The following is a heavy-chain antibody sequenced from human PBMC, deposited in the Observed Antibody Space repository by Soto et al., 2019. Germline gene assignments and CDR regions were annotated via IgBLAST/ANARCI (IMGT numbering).Heavy chain of an antibody. CDR2: VYYSCST. V-gene: IGHV4-39*01. CDR3: ARRFSDSSGYFTFYY. J-gene: IGHJ4*02. CDR1: GGSISSYY. Sequence: SETLSLTCTVSGGSISSYYWSWLRQPPGKGLEWIGSVYYSCSTHYNPSLKSRVTISVDTSKNQFSLKLSSVTAADTAVYYCARRFSDSSGYFTFYYWGQGTLVTVSS. D-gene: IGHD3-22*01.